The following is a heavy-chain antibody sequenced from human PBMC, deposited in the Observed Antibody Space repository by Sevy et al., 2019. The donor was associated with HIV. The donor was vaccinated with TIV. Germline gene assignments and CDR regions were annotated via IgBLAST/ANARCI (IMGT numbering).Heavy chain of an antibody. Sequence: ASVKVSCKASGYTFTSYDINWVRQATGQGLEWMGWMNPNSGNTGYAQKFQGRVTITRNTSISTAYMELSSLRSEDTAVYYCARAATYYDFWSGPNMGDYFDYWGQGTLVTVSS. J-gene: IGHJ4*02. CDR1: GYTFTSYD. CDR3: ARAATYYDFWSGPNMGDYFDY. D-gene: IGHD3-3*01. V-gene: IGHV1-8*03. CDR2: MNPNSGNT.